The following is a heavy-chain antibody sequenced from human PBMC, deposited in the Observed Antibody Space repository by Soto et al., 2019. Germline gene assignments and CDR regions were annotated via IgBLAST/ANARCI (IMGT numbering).Heavy chain of an antibody. V-gene: IGHV4-30-4*01. CDR3: ASSRYSGSYFFDY. CDR2: IHYRGST. J-gene: IGHJ4*02. CDR1: GGSISSGDYY. Sequence: SETLSLTCTVSGGSISSGDYYWSWIRQPPGKGLEWIAHIHYRGSTYYNPSLKSRVTISVDTSKNQFSLKLSSVTAADTAVYYCASSRYSGSYFFDYWGQGILVTVSS. D-gene: IGHD1-26*01.